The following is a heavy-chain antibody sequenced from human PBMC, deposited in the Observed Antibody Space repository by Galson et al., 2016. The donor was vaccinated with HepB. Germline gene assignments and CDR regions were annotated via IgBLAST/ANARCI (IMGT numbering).Heavy chain of an antibody. D-gene: IGHD1-1*01. Sequence: SLRLSCAASGFTFSSYWMNWVRQAPGKGLEWVGNIKHDGSENYYVDSVEGRFTISRDDAKNSLYLQMNSLRADDTAVYYCARGRTAAPGLRPILYNGGQGTLVTVSS. V-gene: IGHV3-7*03. CDR3: ARGRTAAPGLRPILYN. CDR2: IKHDGSEN. J-gene: IGHJ4*02. CDR1: GFTFSSYW.